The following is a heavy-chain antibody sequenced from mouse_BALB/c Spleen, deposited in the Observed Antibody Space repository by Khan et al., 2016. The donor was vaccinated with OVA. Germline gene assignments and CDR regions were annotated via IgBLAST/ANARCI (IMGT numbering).Heavy chain of an antibody. Sequence: EVELVESGGGLVQPGGSRKLSCAASGFTFSDYGMAWVRQAPGKGPEWVAFISSLAYTIYYADTVTGRFTISRENAKNTLYLEMSSLRSEDTAMYYCERGRAWFAYWGQGTLVTVSA. CDR2: ISSLAYTI. CDR3: ERGRAWFAY. CDR1: GFTFSDYG. J-gene: IGHJ3*01. V-gene: IGHV5-15*02.